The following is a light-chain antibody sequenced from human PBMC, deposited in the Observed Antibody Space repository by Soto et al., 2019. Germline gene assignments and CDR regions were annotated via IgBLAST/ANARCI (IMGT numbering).Light chain of an antibody. CDR2: GAS. V-gene: IGKV3-15*01. J-gene: IGKJ5*01. CDR3: QQYNNWPLN. Sequence: IVMTQSPATLAVSPGERATLSCRASQSVSSNLAWYQQKPGQAPRLLIYGASSRATGIPVRFSGSGSGTEFTLTISSLQSEDFAVYYCQQYNNWPLNFGQGTRLEIK. CDR1: QSVSSN.